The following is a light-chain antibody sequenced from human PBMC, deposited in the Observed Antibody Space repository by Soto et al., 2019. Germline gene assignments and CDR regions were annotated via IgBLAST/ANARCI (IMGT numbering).Light chain of an antibody. CDR1: QSVSSN. CDR3: QQYNNWPPYT. CDR2: GAS. J-gene: IGKJ2*01. V-gene: IGKV3-15*01. Sequence: EIVMTQSPATLSVSPGERATLSCRASQSVSSNLAWYQQKPGQAPRLLIYGASTSATGIPGRFSGSGSGTEFTLTITSLQSQDFAVYYCQQYNNWPPYTCGQATKLEIK.